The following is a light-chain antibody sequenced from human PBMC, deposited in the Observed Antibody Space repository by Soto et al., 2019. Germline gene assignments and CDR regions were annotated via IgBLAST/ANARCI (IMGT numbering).Light chain of an antibody. Sequence: EIVMTQSPATLSVSPGEGATLSCKASQNVYNNLAWYQQRPGQPPRLLIYDASTRATGISARFSGSGYGTEFTLSISSLQSEYFAVYFCQQCRNWPLTFVGGTKVEIK. CDR1: QNVYNN. V-gene: IGKV3-15*01. CDR3: QQCRNWPLT. CDR2: DAS. J-gene: IGKJ4*01.